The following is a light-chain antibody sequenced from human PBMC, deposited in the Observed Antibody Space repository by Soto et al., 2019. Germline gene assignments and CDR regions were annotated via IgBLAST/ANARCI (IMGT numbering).Light chain of an antibody. CDR2: DVT. CDR1: SSDVGGYKY. CDR3: SSYTSFKTLV. V-gene: IGLV2-14*01. Sequence: QSALTQPASVSESPGQSITISCTGSSSDVGGYKYVSWYQQHPGKAPKLLIYDVTNRPSGVSNRFSGSKSGYTASLTISGLQSEDETDYYCSSYTSFKTLVFGTGTKVTXL. J-gene: IGLJ1*01.